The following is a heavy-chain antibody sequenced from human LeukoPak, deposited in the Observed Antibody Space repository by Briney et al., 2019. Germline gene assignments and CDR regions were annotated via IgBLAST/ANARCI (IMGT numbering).Heavy chain of an antibody. V-gene: IGHV3-48*03. J-gene: IGHJ6*03. CDR1: GFTFSSYE. D-gene: IGHD6-19*01. CDR3: ARDHLSSGSSPNYYYYYYMDV. Sequence: GGSLRLSCAASGFTFSSYEMNWVRQAPGKGLEWVSYISSSGSTIYYADSVKGRFTISRDNAKNSLYLQMNSLRAEDTAVYYCARDHLSSGSSPNYYYYYYMDVWGKGTTVTISS. CDR2: ISSSGSTI.